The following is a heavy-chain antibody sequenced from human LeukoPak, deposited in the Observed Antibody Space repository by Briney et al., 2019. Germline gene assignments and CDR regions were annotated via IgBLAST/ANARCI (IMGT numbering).Heavy chain of an antibody. J-gene: IGHJ6*02. V-gene: IGHV3-30*03. Sequence: GGSLRLSCAASGFSFSGYGMHWVRQAPGKGLEWVAVISYDGSDKKYGDSVKGRFTISRDNSKNTLYLQMNSLRAEDTAVYYCAREHYYGSGPYSRLYYYYGMDVWGQGTTVTVSS. CDR2: ISYDGSDK. CDR1: GFSFSGYG. D-gene: IGHD3-10*01. CDR3: AREHYYGSGPYSRLYYYYGMDV.